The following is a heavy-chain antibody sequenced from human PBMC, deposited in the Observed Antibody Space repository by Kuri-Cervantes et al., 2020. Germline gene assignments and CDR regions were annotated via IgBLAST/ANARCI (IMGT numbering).Heavy chain of an antibody. CDR3: ARDERGYSGYVSDY. CDR2: INPNSGGA. D-gene: IGHD5-12*01. Sequence: ASVKVSCKASGFTFTSSAVQRVRLAPGQGLEWMGWINPNSGGADYAQKFQGRVTMTRDTSTSTVYMELSSLRSEDTAVYYCARDERGYSGYVSDYWGQGTLVTVSS. J-gene: IGHJ4*02. V-gene: IGHV1-2*02. CDR1: GFTFTSSA.